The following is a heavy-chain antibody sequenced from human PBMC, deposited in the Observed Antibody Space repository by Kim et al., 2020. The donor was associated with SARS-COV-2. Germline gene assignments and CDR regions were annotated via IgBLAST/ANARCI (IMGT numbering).Heavy chain of an antibody. J-gene: IGHJ4*02. Sequence: GGSLRLSCAASGFTFSSYAMHWVRQAPGTGLEWVAVISYDGSNKYYADSVKGRFTISSDNSKNTLKLQMNCLRAEDTAMNYCARDGNIHYDIVTGYLDYWGQRTLVTYSS. V-gene: IGHV3-30-3*01. CDR3: ARDGNIHYDIVTGYLDY. D-gene: IGHD3-9*01. CDR2: ISYDGSNK. CDR1: GFTFSSYA.